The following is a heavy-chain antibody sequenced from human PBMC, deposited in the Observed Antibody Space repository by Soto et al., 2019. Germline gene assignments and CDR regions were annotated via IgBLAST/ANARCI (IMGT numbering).Heavy chain of an antibody. J-gene: IGHJ4*02. D-gene: IGHD3-16*01. CDR2: ISGDGYST. CDR1: GFAFSNYA. CDR3: ARHDRLHGVSVSFDH. V-gene: IGHV3-23*01. Sequence: EVQLLESGGGLIQPGGSLRLSCAASGFAFSNYAMSWVRQAPGKGLEWVSAISGDGYSTYYAKSLKGRFTISRDNSENTLYLQVDSLRAEDTAVYYCARHDRLHGVSVSFDHWGQGALVTVSS.